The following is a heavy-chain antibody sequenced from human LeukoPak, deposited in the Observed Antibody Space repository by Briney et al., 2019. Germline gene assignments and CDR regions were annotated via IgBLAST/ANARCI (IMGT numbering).Heavy chain of an antibody. V-gene: IGHV1-69*04. D-gene: IGHD3-3*01. CDR1: GGTFSSYA. CDR2: IIPILGIA. CDR3: ARSAEVVIISYGGDAFDI. J-gene: IGHJ3*02. Sequence: GASVKVSCRASGGTFSSYAISWVRQAPGQGLEWMGRIIPILGIANYAQKFQGRVTITADKSTSTAYMALSSLRSEDTAVYYCARSAEVVIISYGGDAFDIWGQGTMVTVSS.